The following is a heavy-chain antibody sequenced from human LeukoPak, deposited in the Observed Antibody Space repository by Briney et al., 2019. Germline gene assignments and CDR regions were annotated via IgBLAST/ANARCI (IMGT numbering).Heavy chain of an antibody. Sequence: ASVNVSCKASGYTFTGYYIHWVRQAPGQGLEWMGWINPDSGVSTYARKFQGRVTTTRDTPISTASLELRSLKSDDTAVYYCARAGPTATHHSPGGSFDYWGQGTLVTVSS. J-gene: IGHJ4*02. CDR2: INPDSGVS. CDR3: ARAGPTATHHSPGGSFDY. V-gene: IGHV1-2*07. D-gene: IGHD3-16*01. CDR1: GYTFTGYY.